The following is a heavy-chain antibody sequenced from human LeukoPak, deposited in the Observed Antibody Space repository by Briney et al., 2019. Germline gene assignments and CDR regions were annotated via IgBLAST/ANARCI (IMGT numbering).Heavy chain of an antibody. J-gene: IGHJ4*02. D-gene: IGHD5-12*01. CDR3: AKDSGYSGYDSEDYFDY. CDR1: GFTVSSSY. V-gene: IGHV3-66*01. CDR2: IYSGGRT. Sequence: GGSLRLSCAASGFTVSSSYMSWVRQAPGKGLEWVSVIYSGGRTYYADSVKGRFKISRDNSKNTLYLQMNSLRAEDTAVYYCAKDSGYSGYDSEDYFDYWGQGTLVTVSS.